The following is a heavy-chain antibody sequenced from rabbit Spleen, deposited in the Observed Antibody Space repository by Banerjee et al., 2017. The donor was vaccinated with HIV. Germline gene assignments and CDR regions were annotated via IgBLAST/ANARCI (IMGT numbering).Heavy chain of an antibody. CDR1: GFSFSNKAV. D-gene: IGHD1-1*01. V-gene: IGHV1S45*01. J-gene: IGHJ4*01. CDR2: INVYTGKP. Sequence: QEQLVESGGGLVQPGGSLKLSCTASGFSFSNKAVMCWVRQAPGKGLQWIACINVYTGKPVYATWAKGRFTISRTSSTTVTLQMTSLTVADTATYFCARGWPTASGLDDLWGQGTLVTVS. CDR3: ARGWPTASGLDDL.